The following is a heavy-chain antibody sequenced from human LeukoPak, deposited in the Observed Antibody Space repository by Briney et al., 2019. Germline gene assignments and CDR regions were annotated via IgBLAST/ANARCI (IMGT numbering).Heavy chain of an antibody. CDR2: IYYSGST. Sequence: PSQTLSLTCTVSGGSISSGGYYWSWIRQHPGKGLEWIGYIYYSGSTYYNPSLESRVTISVDTSKNQFSLKLSSVTAADTAVYYCARAESGGDXXXSFDYWGQGTLVTVSS. CDR3: ARAESGGDXXXSFDY. D-gene: IGHD2-21*02. CDR1: GGSISSGGYY. V-gene: IGHV4-31*03. J-gene: IGHJ4*02.